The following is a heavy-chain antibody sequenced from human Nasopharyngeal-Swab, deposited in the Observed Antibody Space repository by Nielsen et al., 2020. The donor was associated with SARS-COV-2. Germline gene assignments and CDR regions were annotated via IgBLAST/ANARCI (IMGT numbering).Heavy chain of an antibody. CDR1: GGSISTNYYY. Sequence: SETLSLTCTVSGGSISTNYYYWGWIRQPPGKALEWIGSVYYNGNTYYNPSLKSRVTLSIDTSKNQFALRVTSVTAADTALYYCARHRQHFDSWGVGYNPDFDYWGLGILITVSS. V-gene: IGHV4-39*01. D-gene: IGHD3-3*01. CDR3: ARHRQHFDSWGVGYNPDFDY. CDR2: VYYNGNT. J-gene: IGHJ4*02.